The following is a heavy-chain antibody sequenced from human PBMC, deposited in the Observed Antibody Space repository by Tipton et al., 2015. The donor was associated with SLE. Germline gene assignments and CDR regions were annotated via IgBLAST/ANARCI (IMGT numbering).Heavy chain of an antibody. CDR1: GFTFNAYW. CDR3: ARATRIIAATATSPHYFDF. V-gene: IGHV3-7*04. D-gene: IGHD2-21*02. J-gene: IGHJ4*02. CDR2: INQGGTER. Sequence: SLRLSCATSGFTFNAYWMTWFRQAPGKGLEWVANINQGGTERNYVDSVKGRFTISRDNAKNSLFLQMNSLRIEDTAVYYCARATRIIAATATSPHYFDFWGQGIQVTVSS.